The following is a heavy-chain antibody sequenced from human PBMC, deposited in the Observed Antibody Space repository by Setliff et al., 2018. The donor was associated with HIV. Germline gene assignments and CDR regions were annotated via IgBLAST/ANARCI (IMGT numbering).Heavy chain of an antibody. D-gene: IGHD3-3*01. CDR3: ARDPTAPSITIFGVVGATYWFDP. J-gene: IGHJ5*02. V-gene: IGHV1-18*01. Sequence: AASVKVSCKASGYNFNSHGITWVRQAPGRGLEWVGWSDYNGNTNYAQNFQGRVTMTTDTSANTAYMDLRSLKSDDTAVYYCARDPTAPSITIFGVVGATYWFDPWGQGTQVTVSS. CDR1: GYNFNSHG. CDR2: SDYNGNT.